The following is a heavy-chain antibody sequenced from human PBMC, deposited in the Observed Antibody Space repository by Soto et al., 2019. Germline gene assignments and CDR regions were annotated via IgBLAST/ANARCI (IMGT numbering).Heavy chain of an antibody. J-gene: IGHJ4*02. V-gene: IGHV4-39*02. CDR2: IYNSATT. D-gene: IGHD2-15*01. Sequence: KSSETLSLTCTVSGGSINSPNYYWAWIRQPPGKGLEWIGSIYNSATTYYNPSLKTRVTISADTSRNHFSLKLTSVTAADTAMYYCGRVVIAASRHRYSVYWGQGALGTGSS. CDR3: GRVVIAASRHRYSVY. CDR1: GGSINSPNYY.